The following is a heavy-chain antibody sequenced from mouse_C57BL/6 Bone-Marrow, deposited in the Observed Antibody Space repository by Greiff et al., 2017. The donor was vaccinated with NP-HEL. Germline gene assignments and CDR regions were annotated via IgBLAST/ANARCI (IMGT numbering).Heavy chain of an antibody. CDR3: TERRGAY. CDR2: IDPETGGT. Sequence: VQLQQSGAELVRPGASVTLSCKASGYTFTDYEMHWVKQTPVHGLEWIGAIDPETGGTAYTQKVKGKAIQTADKSSSTAYMELRSLTSEDSAGCYCTERRGAYRGKGTLVTVAA. CDR1: GYTFTDYE. J-gene: IGHJ3*01. V-gene: IGHV1-15*01.